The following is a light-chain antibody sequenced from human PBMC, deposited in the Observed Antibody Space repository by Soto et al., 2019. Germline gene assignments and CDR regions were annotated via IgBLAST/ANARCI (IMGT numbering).Light chain of an antibody. V-gene: IGKV1-9*01. CDR3: QQYNTYS. CDR2: AAS. Sequence: DIQLTQSPSFLSASVGDRVTITCRASQGISSYLAWYQQKPGKAPKLLIYAASTLQSGVPSRFSGSGSGTDFTLTISSLQPEDVATYYCQQYNTYSFGQGTKVESK. CDR1: QGISSY. J-gene: IGKJ1*01.